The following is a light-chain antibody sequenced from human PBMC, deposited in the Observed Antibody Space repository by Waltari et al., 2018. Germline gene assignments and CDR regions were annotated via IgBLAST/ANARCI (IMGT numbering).Light chain of an antibody. CDR2: EVS. Sequence: QSALTQPASVSGSPGQSITIPCTGSSSDIGRYNYVSCYQQNPGKVPKLLIYEVSNRPSGIPERFSCSKSGNTASLTISGLQAEDDSDYYCSSFTTSNTLVYGSGTKVTVL. V-gene: IGLV2-14*01. CDR3: SSFTTSNTLV. J-gene: IGLJ1*01. CDR1: SSDIGRYNY.